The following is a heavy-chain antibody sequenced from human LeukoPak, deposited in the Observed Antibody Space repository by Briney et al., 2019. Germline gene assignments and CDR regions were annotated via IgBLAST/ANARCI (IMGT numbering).Heavy chain of an antibody. J-gene: IGHJ3*02. Sequence: APVKVSCKASGYTFTGYYMNWVRQAPGQGLEWMGWINPNSGGTNYAQKFQGTATMTRDTSSSTAYMELSRLRSDDTAVYYCARRPYYCSSTSCYTWSYYDFWSGYRNRDAFDIWGQGTMVTVSS. CDR3: ARRPYYCSSTSCYTWSYYDFWSGYRNRDAFDI. V-gene: IGHV1-2*02. CDR2: INPNSGGT. D-gene: IGHD2-2*02. CDR1: GYTFTGYY.